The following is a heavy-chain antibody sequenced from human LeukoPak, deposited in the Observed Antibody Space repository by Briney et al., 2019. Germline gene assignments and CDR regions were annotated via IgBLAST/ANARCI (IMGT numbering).Heavy chain of an antibody. D-gene: IGHD3-9*01. CDR3: ARVYGTKYYYIMTGFNAFDI. Sequence: GGSLTLSCVASGFTFSNYWMSWVRQAPGKGLEWVANIQRDGSEKYYVDSVKGRFTISRDNAKNSLYLQMNSLRAEDTAVYYCARVYGTKYYYIMTGFNAFDIWGQGTMVTVSS. CDR2: IQRDGSEK. J-gene: IGHJ3*02. CDR1: GFTFSNYW. V-gene: IGHV3-7*01.